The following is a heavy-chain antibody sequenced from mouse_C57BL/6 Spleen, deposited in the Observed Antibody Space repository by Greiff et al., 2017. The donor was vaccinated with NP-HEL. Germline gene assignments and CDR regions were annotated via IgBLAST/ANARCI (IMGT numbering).Heavy chain of an antibody. CDR3: ATALVATDYFDY. V-gene: IGHV1-76*01. CDR2: IYPGSGNT. D-gene: IGHD1-1*01. CDR1: GYTFTDYY. Sequence: QVQLKESGAELVRPGASVKLSCKASGYTFTDYYINWVKQRPGQGLEWIARIYPGSGNTYYNEKFKGKATLTAEKSSSTAYMQLSSLTSEDSAVYFCATALVATDYFDYWGQGTTLTVSS. J-gene: IGHJ2*01.